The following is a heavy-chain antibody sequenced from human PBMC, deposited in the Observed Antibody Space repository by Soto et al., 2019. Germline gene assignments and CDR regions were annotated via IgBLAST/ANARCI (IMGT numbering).Heavy chain of an antibody. CDR2: IIPIFGRA. CDR1: GGSFSSYA. CDR3: ARTLGAPGGYYGMDV. D-gene: IGHD3-16*01. J-gene: IGHJ6*02. Sequence: VQLVQSGAEVKKPGFSVKVSCKASGGSFSSYAISWVRQAPGQGLEWMGGIIPIFGRANYAQKFQGRVTITADEPTSTAYMELSSLRSEDTAVYYCARTLGAPGGYYGMDVWGQGTTVTVSS. V-gene: IGHV1-69*01.